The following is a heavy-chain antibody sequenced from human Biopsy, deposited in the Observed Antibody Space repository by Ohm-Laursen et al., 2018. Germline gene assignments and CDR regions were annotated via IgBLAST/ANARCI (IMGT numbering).Heavy chain of an antibody. Sequence: SLRLSCTASEFTFSGYSMNWVRQAPGRGLEWVSYISGGGTIYYGDSMKGRVTISRGNAKNSLYLQMHSLRAEDTAVYYCARDTRWSPYSMDVWGQGTTVTVSS. D-gene: IGHD4-23*01. CDR1: EFTFSGYS. CDR2: ISGGGTI. J-gene: IGHJ6*02. V-gene: IGHV3-48*04. CDR3: ARDTRWSPYSMDV.